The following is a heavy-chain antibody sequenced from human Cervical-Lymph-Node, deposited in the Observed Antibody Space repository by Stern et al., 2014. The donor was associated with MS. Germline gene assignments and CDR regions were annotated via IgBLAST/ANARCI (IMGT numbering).Heavy chain of an antibody. Sequence: QLQLQESGPGLVKPSQTLSLTCTVSGGSIGSGSYYWSWIRPHPGKGLEWIGYIYYTGISYYNPSLRSRVIISLDMSKSQLSLKLNSVTAADAAVYFCARGPLEGVGSATYYYGMDVWGQGTTVIVSS. CDR3: ARGPLEGVGSATYYYGMDV. CDR2: IYYTGIS. D-gene: IGHD3-10*01. V-gene: IGHV4-31*03. CDR1: GGSIGSGSYY. J-gene: IGHJ6*02.